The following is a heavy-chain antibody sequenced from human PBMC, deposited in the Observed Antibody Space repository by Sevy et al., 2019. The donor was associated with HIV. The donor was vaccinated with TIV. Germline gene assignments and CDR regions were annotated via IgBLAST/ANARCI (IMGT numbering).Heavy chain of an antibody. CDR2: ISNDGSNQ. V-gene: IGHV3-30-3*01. D-gene: IGHD3-22*01. J-gene: IGHJ5*02. CDR1: GFIFSDFT. Sequence: GGSLRLSCAVAGFIFSDFTMHWVRQAPGKGLEWVAVISNDGSNQYYADSVKGRFTISRDNSKNTLYLQMNSLGAEDTAVYYCARARLEYYYYDISGSWGQGTLVTVSS. CDR3: ARARLEYYYYDISGS.